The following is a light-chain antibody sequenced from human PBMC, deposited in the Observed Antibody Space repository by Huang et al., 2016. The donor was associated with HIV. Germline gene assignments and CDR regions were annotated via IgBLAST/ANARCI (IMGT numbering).Light chain of an antibody. J-gene: IGKJ5*01. CDR2: DVS. Sequence: EIVMTQSPATVSLSPGERATLSCWASQDVGSHLAWYQQKPGQPPRPLIYDVSKRATGIPAGFSGSGSGTDFTLTVTSLEPEDFAVYYCQQRGGWPPTFGQGTRLEIK. CDR3: QQRGGWPPT. V-gene: IGKV3-11*01. CDR1: QDVGSH.